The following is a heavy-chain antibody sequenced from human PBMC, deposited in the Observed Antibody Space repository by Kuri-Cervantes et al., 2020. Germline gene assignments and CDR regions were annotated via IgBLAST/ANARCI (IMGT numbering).Heavy chain of an antibody. D-gene: IGHD6-19*01. CDR1: GFTVSSNY. CDR3: AKDGHSGWAYYFDY. J-gene: IGHJ4*02. V-gene: IGHV3-9*01. CDR2: ISWNSGSI. Sequence: GGSLRLSCAASGFTVSSNYMSWVRQAPGKGLEWVSGISWNSGSIGYADSVKGRFTISRDNAKNSLYLQMNSLRAEDTALYYCAKDGHSGWAYYFDYWGQGTLVTVSS.